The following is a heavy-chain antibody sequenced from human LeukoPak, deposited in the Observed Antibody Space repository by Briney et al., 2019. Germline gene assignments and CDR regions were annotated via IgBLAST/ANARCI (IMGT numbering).Heavy chain of an antibody. J-gene: IGHJ1*01. Sequence: GRSLRLSCAASGFTFDDYAMHWVRQAPGKGLEWVSGISWNSGSIGYADSVKGRFTISRDNAKNSLYLQMSSLRAEDTALYYCAKASSSWYGYFQHWGQGTLVTVSS. CDR1: GFTFDDYA. CDR2: ISWNSGSI. D-gene: IGHD6-13*01. CDR3: AKASSSWYGYFQH. V-gene: IGHV3-9*01.